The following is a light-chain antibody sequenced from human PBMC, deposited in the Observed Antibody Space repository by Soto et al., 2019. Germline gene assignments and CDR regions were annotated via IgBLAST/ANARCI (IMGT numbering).Light chain of an antibody. V-gene: IGKV3-20*01. Sequence: VLTQSPATLSLSPGERATLSCRASQNVRTYLAWYQQKPGQAPRLLIYGASSRATGIPDRFSGSGSGTDFTLTISRLEPEDFAVYYCQQYGSSLTFGGGTRWIS. CDR2: GAS. J-gene: IGKJ4*01. CDR1: QNVRTY. CDR3: QQYGSSLT.